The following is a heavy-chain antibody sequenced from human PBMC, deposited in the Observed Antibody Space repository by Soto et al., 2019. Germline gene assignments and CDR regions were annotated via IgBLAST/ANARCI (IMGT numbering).Heavy chain of an antibody. V-gene: IGHV3-30*18. J-gene: IGHJ4*02. CDR2: ISYDGSNK. Sequence: GGSLRLSCAASGFTFSSYGMHWVRQAPGKGLEWVAVISYDGSNKYYADSVKGRFTISRDNSKTTLYLQMNSLRAEDTAVYYCAKEGYSNYFSMGVGFDYWGQGTLVTVSS. CDR1: GFTFSSYG. CDR3: AKEGYSNYFSMGVGFDY. D-gene: IGHD4-4*01.